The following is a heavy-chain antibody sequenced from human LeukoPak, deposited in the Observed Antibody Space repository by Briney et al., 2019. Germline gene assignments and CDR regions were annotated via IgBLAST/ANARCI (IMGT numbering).Heavy chain of an antibody. V-gene: IGHV4-59*01. CDR3: ARCGRNNRGYYYMED. J-gene: IGHJ6*03. Sequence: SQTLSLTCTVSVGSLSGYSWSWIRQPPGKGLEWIGYTHYSGSSNYNPSLKSRVTISVDTSKNQFSLKVSSVTAADTAVYYCARCGRNNRGYYYMEDWGKGTTVTVSS. CDR2: THYSGSS. CDR1: VGSLSGYS. D-gene: IGHD2/OR15-2a*01.